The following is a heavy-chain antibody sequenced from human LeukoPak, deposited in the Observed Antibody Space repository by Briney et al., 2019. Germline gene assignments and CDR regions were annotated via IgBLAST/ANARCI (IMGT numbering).Heavy chain of an antibody. CDR2: IYSGGTT. J-gene: IGHJ4*02. CDR3: AREVVARDY. V-gene: IGHV3-66*01. Sequence: PGGSLRLSCAASGFTVSSTYMSWVRQAPGKGLEWVSVIYSGGTTYYADSVKGRFTISRDNSKNTLYLQMNSLRVEDTAVYYCAREVVARDYWGQGTLVTVSS. D-gene: IGHD3-22*01. CDR1: GFTVSSTY.